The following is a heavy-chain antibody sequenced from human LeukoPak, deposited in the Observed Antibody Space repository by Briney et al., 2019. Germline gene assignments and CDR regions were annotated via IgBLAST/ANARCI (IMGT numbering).Heavy chain of an antibody. Sequence: GGSLRPSCAASGFTFSSYAMSWVRQAPGKGLEWVSAISGSGGSTYYADSVKGRFTISRDNSKNTLYLQMNSLRAEDTAVYYCAKDTAGYCSGGSCYSLESWGQGTLVTVSS. D-gene: IGHD2-15*01. CDR1: GFTFSSYA. V-gene: IGHV3-23*01. CDR2: ISGSGGST. CDR3: AKDTAGYCSGGSCYSLES. J-gene: IGHJ5*02.